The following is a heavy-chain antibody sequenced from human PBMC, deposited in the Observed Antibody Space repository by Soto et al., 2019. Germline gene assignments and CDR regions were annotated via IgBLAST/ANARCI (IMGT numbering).Heavy chain of an antibody. CDR1: GFTFSSYW. V-gene: IGHV3-74*01. CDR2: TIRDGSST. J-gene: IGHJ6*02. CDR3: GRGVSGIYGMDI. D-gene: IGHD6-13*01. Sequence: EVQLVESGGGLVQPGGSLRLACAASGFTFSSYWMHWVRQAPGKGLVWISRTIRDGSSTNYADSVKGRFTISRLNAKNTVYLEINCLRADDTAVYVCGRGVSGIYGMDIWGQGTTVIVSS.